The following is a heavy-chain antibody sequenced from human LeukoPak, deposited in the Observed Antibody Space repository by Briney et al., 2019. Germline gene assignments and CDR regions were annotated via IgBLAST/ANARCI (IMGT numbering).Heavy chain of an antibody. Sequence: PSETLSLTCTVSGYSISSGYYWGWIRQPPGKGLEWIGSIYHSGSTYYNPSLKSRVTISVDTSKNQFSLKLSSVTAADTAVYYCARGRNYYDFWIGLKPNNQFDYWGQGTLVTVSS. V-gene: IGHV4-38-2*02. CDR1: GYSISSGYY. J-gene: IGHJ4*02. CDR3: ARGRNYYDFWIGLKPNNQFDY. D-gene: IGHD3-3*01. CDR2: IYHSGST.